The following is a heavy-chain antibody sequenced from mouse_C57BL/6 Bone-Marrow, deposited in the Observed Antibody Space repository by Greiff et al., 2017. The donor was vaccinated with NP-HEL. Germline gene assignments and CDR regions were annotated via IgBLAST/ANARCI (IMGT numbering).Heavy chain of an antibody. Sequence: QVQLQQPGAELVKPGASVKLSCKASGYTFTSYWMQWVKQRPGQGLEWIGEIDPSDSYTNYNQKFKGKATVTVDTSSSTAYMQISSLTSEDSAVYYCARDGLLRPFAYWGQGTLVTVSA. CDR2: IDPSDSYT. D-gene: IGHD1-1*01. CDR1: GYTFTSYW. J-gene: IGHJ3*01. V-gene: IGHV1-50*01. CDR3: ARDGLLRPFAY.